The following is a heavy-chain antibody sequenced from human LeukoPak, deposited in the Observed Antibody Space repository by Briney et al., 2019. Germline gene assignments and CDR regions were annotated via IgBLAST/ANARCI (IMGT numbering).Heavy chain of an antibody. Sequence: GASVTVSCKASGYTFTGYYMHWVRQAPGQGLEWMGWINPNSGGTNYAQKFQGRVTMTRDTSISTAYMELSRLRSDDTAVYYCARIPGQYCSSTSCYKWFDYWGQGTLVTVSS. CDR2: INPNSGGT. CDR3: ARIPGQYCSSTSCYKWFDY. V-gene: IGHV1-2*02. J-gene: IGHJ4*02. CDR1: GYTFTGYY. D-gene: IGHD2-2*02.